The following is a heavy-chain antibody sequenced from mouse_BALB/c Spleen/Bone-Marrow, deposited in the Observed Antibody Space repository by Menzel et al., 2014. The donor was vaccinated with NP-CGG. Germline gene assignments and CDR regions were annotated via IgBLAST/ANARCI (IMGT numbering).Heavy chain of an antibody. J-gene: IGHJ2*01. CDR1: GFTFSNYG. V-gene: IGHV5-6-3*01. Sequence: EVKLMESGGGLVQPGGSPKLSCAASGFTFSNYGMSWVRQTPDKRLELVATINGNGGSTYYPDSVKGRFTISRDTAKNTLYLQMSSLKSEETAMYYCVRGNYGNYVDYFDFWGQGTTLTVSS. CDR2: INGNGGST. CDR3: VRGNYGNYVDYFDF. D-gene: IGHD2-1*01.